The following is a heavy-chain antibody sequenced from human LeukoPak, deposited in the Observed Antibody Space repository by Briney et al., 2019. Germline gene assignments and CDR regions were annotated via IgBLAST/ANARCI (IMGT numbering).Heavy chain of an antibody. CDR3: ARAGWLQSHPDY. Sequence: ASETLSLTCTVSGGSISSYYWSWIRQPPGKGLEWIGYIYYSGSTNYNPSLKSRVTISVDTSKNQFSLKLSSVTAADTAVYYCARAGWLQSHPDYWGQGTLVTVSS. J-gene: IGHJ4*02. V-gene: IGHV4-59*01. CDR1: GGSISSYY. D-gene: IGHD5-24*01. CDR2: IYYSGST.